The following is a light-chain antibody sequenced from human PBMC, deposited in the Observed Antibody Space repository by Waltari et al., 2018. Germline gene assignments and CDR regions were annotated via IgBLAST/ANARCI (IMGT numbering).Light chain of an antibody. J-gene: IGKJ3*01. CDR2: WAS. CDR1: QSVFYSSNNKNY. Sequence: DFVMTQSPNSLAVSLGERATINCKSSQSVFYSSNNKNYLAWYQQKPGQPPKLLIYWASTRESGVPDRFSGSGSGTDFTLTISSLQPEDFATYYCQQANSFPPTFGPGTKVDIK. CDR3: QQANSFPPT. V-gene: IGKV4-1*01.